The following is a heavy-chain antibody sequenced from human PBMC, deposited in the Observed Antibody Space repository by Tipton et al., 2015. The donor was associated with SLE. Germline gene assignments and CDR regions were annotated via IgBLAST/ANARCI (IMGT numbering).Heavy chain of an antibody. D-gene: IGHD6-13*01. CDR1: GFTFSSYW. V-gene: IGHV3-74*01. CDR2: INIDGSST. CDR3: TRALLPGISAAGPGGN. J-gene: IGHJ4*02. Sequence: SLRLSCAASGFTFSSYWMHWVRQAPGKGLVWVSRINIDGSSTNYADSVKGRFTISRDNAQNTLYLQVNSLRAEDTAVYYCTRALLPGISAAGPGGNWGQGTLVTVSS.